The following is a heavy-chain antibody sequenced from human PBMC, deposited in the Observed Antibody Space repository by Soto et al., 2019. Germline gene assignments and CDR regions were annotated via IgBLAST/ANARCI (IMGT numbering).Heavy chain of an antibody. V-gene: IGHV1-2*02. Sequence: QVQLVQSGAEVKKPGASVKVSCKASGYTFTGYYMHWVRQAPGQGLEWMGWINPNSGGTNYAQKFQGGVTMTRDTSISTAYMERRRLRSDDTAVDCCATQGIAADDAFDIWGQGTMVTVSS. CDR2: INPNSGGT. J-gene: IGHJ3*02. CDR1: GYTFTGYY. CDR3: ATQGIAADDAFDI. D-gene: IGHD6-13*01.